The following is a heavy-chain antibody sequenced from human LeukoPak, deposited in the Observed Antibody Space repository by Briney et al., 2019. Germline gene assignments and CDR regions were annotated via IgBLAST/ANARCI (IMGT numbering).Heavy chain of an antibody. V-gene: IGHV7-4-1*02. CDR3: ARDGFFDFWGGYYHPY. Sequence: ASVKVSCKASGYTFTGYYMHWVRQAPGQGLESMGWINANNGNPTYAQAFTGRFVFSVDTSVNTAYLQISSLKPEDTALYYCARDGFFDFWGGYYHPYWGQGTLVTVSS. CDR2: INANNGNP. CDR1: GYTFTGYY. J-gene: IGHJ4*02. D-gene: IGHD3-3*01.